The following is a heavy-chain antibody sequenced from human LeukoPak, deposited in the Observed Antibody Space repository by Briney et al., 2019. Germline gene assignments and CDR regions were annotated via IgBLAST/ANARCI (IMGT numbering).Heavy chain of an antibody. CDR3: ARVKRYCSGGSCSGYYFDY. V-gene: IGHV4-34*01. CDR2: INHSGST. J-gene: IGHJ4*02. D-gene: IGHD2-15*01. CDR1: GGSFSGYC. Sequence: SETLSLTCAVYGGSFSGYCWSWIRQPPGKGLEWVGEINHSGSTNYNPTLKCRVTIAVDTSKTQLSLKLSSVTAADTAVYYCARVKRYCSGGSCSGYYFDYWGQGTLVTVSS.